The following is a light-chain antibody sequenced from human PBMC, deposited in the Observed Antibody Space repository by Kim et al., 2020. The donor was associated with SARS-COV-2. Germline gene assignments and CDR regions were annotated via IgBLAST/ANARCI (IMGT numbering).Light chain of an antibody. CDR1: SLKTYY. J-gene: IGLJ1*01. V-gene: IGLV3-19*01. Sequence: SSELTQDPTVSVALGQTVRITCQGDSLKTYYASWYQQKPGQAPVLVIYGKNNRPSGIPDRFSGSSSGNTASLTITGARAEDDADYYCKSRDSSSGPFVFG. CDR2: GKN. CDR3: KSRDSSSGPFV.